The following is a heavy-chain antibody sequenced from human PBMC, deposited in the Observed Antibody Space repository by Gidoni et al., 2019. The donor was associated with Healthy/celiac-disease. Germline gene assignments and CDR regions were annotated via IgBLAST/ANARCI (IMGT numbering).Heavy chain of an antibody. CDR1: GFTFSSYA. CDR3: AKDDRELLTHSDY. Sequence: EVQLLESGGGLVQPGGSLRLSCAASGFTFSSYAMSWARQAPGKGLEWVSAISGSGGSTYYADSVKGRFTISRDNSKNTLYLQMNSLRAEDTAVYYCAKDDRELLTHSDYWGQGTLVTVSS. J-gene: IGHJ4*02. V-gene: IGHV3-23*01. CDR2: ISGSGGST. D-gene: IGHD1-26*01.